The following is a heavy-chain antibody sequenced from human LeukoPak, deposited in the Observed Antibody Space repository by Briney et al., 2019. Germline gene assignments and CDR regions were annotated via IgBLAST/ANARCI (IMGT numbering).Heavy chain of an antibody. CDR1: GFTFSGCA. CDR3: TRDSGTYNWLDP. Sequence: PEGSLRLSCAASGFTFSGCAIHWVRQSSGKGLEWVGHIDKKDNFHATAYAASVQGRFSISRDDSKNTAFLHMNSLKTEDMALYYCTRDSGTYNWLDPWGQGTLVTVSS. V-gene: IGHV3-73*01. D-gene: IGHD1-26*01. CDR2: IDKKDNFHAT. J-gene: IGHJ5*02.